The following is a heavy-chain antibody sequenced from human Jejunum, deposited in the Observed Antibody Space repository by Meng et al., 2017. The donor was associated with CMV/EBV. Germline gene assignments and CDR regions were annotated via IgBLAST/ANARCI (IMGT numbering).Heavy chain of an antibody. CDR1: GSSRSTSDVG. Sequence: HMTLKESGPTLVKPIQTFTLPCTFSGSSRSTSDVGVGWIRQPPGKALEWLAVIYWDDDKRYSPSLKSRLTITKDTSKNQVVLTLTNMDPVDTATYYCALFTRSWFDPWGQGTLVTVSS. J-gene: IGHJ5*02. CDR3: ALFTRSWFDP. CDR2: IYWDDDK. V-gene: IGHV2-5*02. D-gene: IGHD2-2*01.